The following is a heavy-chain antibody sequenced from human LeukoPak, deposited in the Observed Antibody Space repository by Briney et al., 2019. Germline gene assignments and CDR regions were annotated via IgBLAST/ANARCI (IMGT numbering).Heavy chain of an antibody. Sequence: SETLSLTCTVSGYSISSGYYWGWIRQPPGKGLEWIGSIYHSGSTYYNPSLKSRVTISVDTSENQFSLKLSSVTAADTAVYYCARIPSGVYFDWLQSYFDYWGQGTLVTVSS. D-gene: IGHD3-9*01. CDR1: GYSISSGYY. CDR3: ARIPSGVYFDWLQSYFDY. V-gene: IGHV4-38-2*02. CDR2: IYHSGST. J-gene: IGHJ4*02.